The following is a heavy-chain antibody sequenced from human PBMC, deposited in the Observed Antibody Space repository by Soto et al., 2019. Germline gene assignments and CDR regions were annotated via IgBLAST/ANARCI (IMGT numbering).Heavy chain of an antibody. CDR3: ARDTVSFWFDP. CDR1: AGTFRSYA. J-gene: IGHJ5*02. V-gene: IGHV1-69*13. CDR2: IIPIFGTA. Sequence: SGNVCCKASAGTFRSYAIRWVRRAPGQGLEWMGGIIPIFGTANYAQKFQGRVTITADESTSTAYMELSSLRSEDTAVYYCARDTVSFWFDPWGQGTLVTVSP.